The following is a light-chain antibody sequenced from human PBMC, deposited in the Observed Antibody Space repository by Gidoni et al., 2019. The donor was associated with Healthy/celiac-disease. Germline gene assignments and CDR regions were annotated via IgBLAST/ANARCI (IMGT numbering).Light chain of an antibody. CDR1: QSISSW. CDR3: QQYNSYSPLT. V-gene: IGKV1-5*03. Sequence: DIQMSHSPSTLSASVGDRVTITCRARQSISSWLAWYQQKPGKAPKLLMYKASSLESGVPSRFSGSGSGTEFTITISSLQPDDFATYYCQQYNSYSPLTFGGGTKVEIK. CDR2: KAS. J-gene: IGKJ4*01.